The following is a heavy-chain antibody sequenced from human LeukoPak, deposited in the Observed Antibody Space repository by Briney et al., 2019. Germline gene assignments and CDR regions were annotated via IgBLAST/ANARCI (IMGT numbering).Heavy chain of an antibody. V-gene: IGHV4-34*01. Sequence: KTSETLSLTCAVYGGSFSGYYWSWIRQPPGKGLEWIGEINHSGSTNYNPSLKSRVTISVDTSKNQFSLKLSSVTAADTAVYYCARGPSYVVTFGGVINWFDPWGQGTLVTVSS. CDR3: ARGPSYVVTFGGVINWFDP. CDR1: GGSFSGYY. D-gene: IGHD3-16*01. CDR2: INHSGST. J-gene: IGHJ5*02.